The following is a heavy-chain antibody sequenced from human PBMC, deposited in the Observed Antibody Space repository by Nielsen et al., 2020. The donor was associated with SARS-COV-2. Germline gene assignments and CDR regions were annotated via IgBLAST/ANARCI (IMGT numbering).Heavy chain of an antibody. CDR2: ISSSSSYI. CDR1: GFTFSSYS. V-gene: IGHV3-21*01. J-gene: IGHJ4*02. Sequence: GESLKISCAASGFTFSSYSMNWVRQAPGKGPEWVSSISSSSSYIYYADSVKGRFTISRDNAKNSLYLQMNSLRAEDTAVYYCARTQSSGPFDYWGQGTLVTVSS. D-gene: IGHD3-22*01. CDR3: ARTQSSGPFDY.